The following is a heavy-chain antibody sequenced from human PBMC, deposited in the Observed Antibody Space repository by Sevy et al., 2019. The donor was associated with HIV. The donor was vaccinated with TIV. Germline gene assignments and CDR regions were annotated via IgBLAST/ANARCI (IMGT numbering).Heavy chain of an antibody. J-gene: IGHJ6*02. CDR2: INHSGST. D-gene: IGHD2-2*01. CDR3: ARDPKPNDCSSTSCYANGMDV. V-gene: IGHV4-34*01. Sequence: SETLSLTCAVYGGSFSGYYWSWIRQPPGKGLEWIGEINHSGSTNYNPSLKSRVTISVDTSKNQFSLKLSSVTAADTAVYYCARDPKPNDCSSTSCYANGMDVWGQGTTVTVSS. CDR1: GGSFSGYY.